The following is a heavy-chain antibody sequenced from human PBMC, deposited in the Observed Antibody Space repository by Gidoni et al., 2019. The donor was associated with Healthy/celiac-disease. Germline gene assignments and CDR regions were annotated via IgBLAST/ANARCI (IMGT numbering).Heavy chain of an antibody. V-gene: IGHV3-49*05. CDR2: IRSKAYGGTT. J-gene: IGHJ2*01. CDR3: TREAGTDFNWYFDL. Sequence: EVQLVESGGGLVKPGRSLSLSCPASGFTFGDYAMCWFRQAPGKGLEWVGFIRSKAYGGTTEYAASVKGRFTISRDDSKSIAYLQMNSLKTEDTAVYYCTREAGTDFNWYFDLWGRGTLVTVSS. CDR1: GFTFGDYA. D-gene: IGHD6-19*01.